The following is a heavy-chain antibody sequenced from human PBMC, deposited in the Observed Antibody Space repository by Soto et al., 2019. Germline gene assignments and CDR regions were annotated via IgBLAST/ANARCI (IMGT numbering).Heavy chain of an antibody. CDR2: IIPIFGTA. V-gene: IGHV1-69*06. CDR1: GGTFSSYA. CDR3: ARGSPYYYGSGNWFDP. Sequence: QVQLVQSGAEVKKPGSSVKVSCKASGGTFSSYAISWVRQAPGQGLEWMGGIIPIFGTANYAQKFQGRGTITADKSTSTAYMELSSLRSEDTAVYYCARGSPYYYGSGNWFDPWGQGTLVTVSS. J-gene: IGHJ5*02. D-gene: IGHD3-10*01.